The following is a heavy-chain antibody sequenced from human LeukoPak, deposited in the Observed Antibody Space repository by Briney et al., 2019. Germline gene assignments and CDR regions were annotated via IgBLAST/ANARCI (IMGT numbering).Heavy chain of an antibody. Sequence: SVKVSCKASGGTFSNYAINWVRQAPGQGLEWMGGIIPIFGTTNHAQKFQGRVRITADKSTSTAYMELSSLRSEDTAVYYCARPRFPYYRLSGADYQYMDVWGKGTTVTVSS. V-gene: IGHV1-69*06. J-gene: IGHJ6*03. CDR1: GGTFSNYA. CDR3: ARPRFPYYRLSGADYQYMDV. CDR2: IIPIFGTT. D-gene: IGHD2/OR15-2a*01.